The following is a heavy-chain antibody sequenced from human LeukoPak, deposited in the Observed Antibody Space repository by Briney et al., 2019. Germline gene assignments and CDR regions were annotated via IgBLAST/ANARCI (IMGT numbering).Heavy chain of an antibody. V-gene: IGHV3-53*01. CDR1: GFTVSSNY. D-gene: IGHD2-21*02. CDR3: ARTTSLVTTINYYYMDV. J-gene: IGHJ6*03. Sequence: PGGSLRLSCASSGFTVSSNYMSWVRQAPGKGLEWVSVIYSGGSTYYADSVKGRSTISRANSKNTLYLQMNSLRAEDTAVYYCARTTSLVTTINYYYMDVWGKGTTVTVSS. CDR2: IYSGGST.